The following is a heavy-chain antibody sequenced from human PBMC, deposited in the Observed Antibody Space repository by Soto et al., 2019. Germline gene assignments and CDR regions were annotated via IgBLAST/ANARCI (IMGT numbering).Heavy chain of an antibody. CDR3: TTGAGP. V-gene: IGHV3-15*04. Sequence: VQLVESGRGLVRPGGSLRLSCAASGFTFSGAWMSWVRQAPGKGLEWVAHIATKTDGGTTDYAAPVEGRFTISRDDSKDTLYLEMTSLTTEDTAIYYCTTGAGPWGPGPLVTVSS. J-gene: IGHJ5*02. CDR1: GFTFSGAW. D-gene: IGHD6-19*01. CDR2: IATKTDGGTT.